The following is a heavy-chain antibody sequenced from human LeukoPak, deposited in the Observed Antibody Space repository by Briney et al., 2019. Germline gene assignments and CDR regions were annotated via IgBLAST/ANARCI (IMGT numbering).Heavy chain of an antibody. J-gene: IGHJ1*01. D-gene: IGHD6-13*01. CDR1: GGTFITYA. CDR3: ASREIATTGTNAEYFQH. Sequence: SVKVSCKASGGTFITYAISWVRRAPGQGLEWVGGIIPIIGTARYSQKFQGRITITADKSTSTAYMDLNNLRSEDTAVYFCASREIATTGTNAEYFQHWGQGTLVTVSS. CDR2: IIPIIGTA. V-gene: IGHV1-69*06.